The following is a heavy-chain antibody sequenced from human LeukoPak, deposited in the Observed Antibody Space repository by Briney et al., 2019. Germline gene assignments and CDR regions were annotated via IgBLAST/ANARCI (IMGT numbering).Heavy chain of an antibody. CDR3: ARSNSYCGSTSCRSGFDY. CDR2: IGWNSVHI. V-gene: IGHV3-9*03. CDR1: GFTFDDYA. J-gene: IGHJ4*02. D-gene: IGHD2-2*01. Sequence: GRSLRLSCAASGFTFDDYAMHWVRQAPGRGLEWVSGIGWNSVHIGYADSVKGRFTISRDNAKNSLYLQMNSLRAEDMALYYCARSNSYCGSTSCRSGFDYWGQGTLVTVSS.